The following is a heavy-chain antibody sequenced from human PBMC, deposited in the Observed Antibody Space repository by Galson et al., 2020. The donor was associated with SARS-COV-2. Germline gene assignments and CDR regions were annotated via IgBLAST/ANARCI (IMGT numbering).Heavy chain of an antibody. D-gene: IGHD4-17*01. CDR2: MSSSGSYI. V-gene: IGHV3-21*05. Sequence: GGSLRLSCAASGFTFRIYSMNWVRQAPGKGLEWVACMSSSGSYIYYADSVRGRFTISRDNAKDSLYLQMNDVRAEDTAVYYCVRDIITGDDGGNHVEQWGQVTLVTVSS. CDR1: GFTFRIYS. J-gene: IGHJ1*01. CDR3: VRDIITGDDGGNHVEQ.